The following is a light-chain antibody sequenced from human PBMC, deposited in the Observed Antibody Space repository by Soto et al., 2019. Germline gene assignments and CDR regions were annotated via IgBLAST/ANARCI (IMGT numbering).Light chain of an antibody. V-gene: IGKV3-20*01. CDR3: QQYDSSLYT. CDR1: QSVSSTY. J-gene: IGKJ2*01. Sequence: EIVLTQSPATLSLSPGERATLSCRASQSVSSTYLAWYQQKPGQAPRLLIYGASTRATGIPDRFSGSGSGTDFNLTISRLEPEDFAVYFCQQYDSSLYTFGQWTKLEIK. CDR2: GAS.